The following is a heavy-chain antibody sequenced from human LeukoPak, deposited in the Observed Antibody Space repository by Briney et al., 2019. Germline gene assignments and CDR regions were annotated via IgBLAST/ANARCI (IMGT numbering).Heavy chain of an antibody. Sequence: GGSLRLSCAASGFTFSVYSMSWVRQAPGKGLEWVSSISTSSSYIYYADSVKGRFTISRDNAKNSLYLQMNSLRAEDTAVYYCARDMTTVSGPDYWGQGTLVTVSS. V-gene: IGHV3-21*01. CDR3: ARDMTTVSGPDY. CDR2: ISTSSSYI. CDR1: GFTFSVYS. D-gene: IGHD4-17*01. J-gene: IGHJ4*02.